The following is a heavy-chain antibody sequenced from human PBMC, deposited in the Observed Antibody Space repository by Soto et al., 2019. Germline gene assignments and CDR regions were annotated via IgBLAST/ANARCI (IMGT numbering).Heavy chain of an antibody. D-gene: IGHD4-17*01. CDR2: ISYDGSNK. Sequence: QVQLVESGGGVVQPGRSLRLSCAASGFTFSSYGMHWVRQAPGKGLEWVAVISYDGSNKYYADSVKGRFTISRDNSKNTLYLPMNSLRAEDTAVYYCAKTTVVTPLNYFDYWGQGTLVTVSS. V-gene: IGHV3-30*18. J-gene: IGHJ4*02. CDR1: GFTFSSYG. CDR3: AKTTVVTPLNYFDY.